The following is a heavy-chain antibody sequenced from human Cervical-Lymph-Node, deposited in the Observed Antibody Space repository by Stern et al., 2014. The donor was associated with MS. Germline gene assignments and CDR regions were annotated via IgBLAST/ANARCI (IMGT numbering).Heavy chain of an antibody. D-gene: IGHD3-3*01. J-gene: IGHJ6*02. Sequence: VQLVESGGVVVQPGGSLRISCAASGFTFEHHSMLWLPQRPGKVLAWVALINWDGGAAFYADSVRGRLTISRDNSKNSLYLQMNDLRVEDTALYYCAKDVRAGWRNYYAVGVWGQGTAVTVSS. CDR3: AKDVRAGWRNYYAVGV. CDR1: GFTFEHHS. CDR2: INWDGGAA. V-gene: IGHV3-43*01.